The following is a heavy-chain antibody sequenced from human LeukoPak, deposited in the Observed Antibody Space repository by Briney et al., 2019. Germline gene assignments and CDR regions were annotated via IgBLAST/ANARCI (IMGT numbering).Heavy chain of an antibody. CDR2: ISSSSSYT. CDR3: ARDVLLYYYDSSGYFDY. Sequence: GGSLRLSCAASGFTFSDYYMSWIRQAREKGLEWVSYISSSSSYTNYADSVKGRFTISRDNAKNSLYLQMNSLRAEDTAVYYCARDVLLYYYDSSGYFDYWGQGTLVTVSS. J-gene: IGHJ4*02. CDR1: GFTFSDYY. V-gene: IGHV3-11*05. D-gene: IGHD3-22*01.